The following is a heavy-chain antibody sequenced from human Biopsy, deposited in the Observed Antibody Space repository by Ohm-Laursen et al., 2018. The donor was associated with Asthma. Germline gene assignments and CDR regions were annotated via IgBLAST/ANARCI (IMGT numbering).Heavy chain of an antibody. CDR2: IISVFGTT. V-gene: IGHV1-69*01. CDR1: GGTFNTYV. Sequence: SSVKVSCKSLGGTFNTYVIGWVRQAPGQGLEWMGGIISVFGTTTYPQKFQDRVTITADDSTSTVYMELSSLRSEDTAVYYCARKAGSCISRTCSSLDFWGQGTLVTVSS. D-gene: IGHD2-2*01. J-gene: IGHJ4*02. CDR3: ARKAGSCISRTCSSLDF.